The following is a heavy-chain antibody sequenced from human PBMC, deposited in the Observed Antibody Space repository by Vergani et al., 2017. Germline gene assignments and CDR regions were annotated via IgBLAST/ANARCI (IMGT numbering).Heavy chain of an antibody. CDR2: IYYIGST. CDR1: GGSISSSSYY. V-gene: IGHV4-39*01. D-gene: IGHD6-13*01. J-gene: IGHJ4*02. CDR3: ARASIAAAGGDFDY. Sequence: QLQLQESGPGLVKPSETLSLTCTVSGGSISSSSYYWGWIRQPPGKGLEWIGSIYYIGSTYYNPSLKSRVTISVDTSQNQFSLKLSSVTAADTAVYYCARASIAAAGGDFDYWGQGTLVTVSS.